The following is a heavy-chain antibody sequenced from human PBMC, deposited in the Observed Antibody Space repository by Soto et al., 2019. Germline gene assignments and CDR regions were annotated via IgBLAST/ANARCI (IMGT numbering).Heavy chain of an antibody. Sequence: VESLTSSYQFSGHSLTNYWIIWVLQLPGNDLQDMGRIDPSDSYTTYSPSFQGLVTISSDKSIRTAYLQWTSLKASDTAIYYCATYGSRPPNTIGGGTYFFDSWGQGTLVTVSS. CDR1: GHSLTNYW. CDR3: ATYGSRPPNTIGGGTYFFDS. J-gene: IGHJ4*02. V-gene: IGHV5-10-1*01. D-gene: IGHD3-16*01. CDR2: IDPSDSYT.